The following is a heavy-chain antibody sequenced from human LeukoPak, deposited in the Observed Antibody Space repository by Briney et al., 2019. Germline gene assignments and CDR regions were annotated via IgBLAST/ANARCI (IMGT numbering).Heavy chain of an antibody. V-gene: IGHV3-23*01. CDR2: ITRFTGTT. CDR3: ARDTRLMYYFDF. J-gene: IGHJ4*02. CDR1: GFTFSSCW. D-gene: IGHD2-2*01. Sequence: GVSLRLSCAASGFTFSSCWMTWVRQAPGRGLEWISTITRFTGTTYYADSVKGRFTISRGDSNNTLYLQMNNLRAGDTAVYYCARDTRLMYYFDFWGQGALVTVSS.